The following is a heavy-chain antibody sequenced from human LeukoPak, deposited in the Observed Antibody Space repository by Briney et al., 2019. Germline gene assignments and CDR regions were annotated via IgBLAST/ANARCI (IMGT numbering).Heavy chain of an antibody. CDR1: GGSISSYY. CDR3: ARDDYGGSPYYYYYMDV. J-gene: IGHJ6*03. V-gene: IGHV4-4*07. Sequence: SETLSLTCTVSGGSISSYYWSWIRQPAGKGLEWIGRIYTSGSTNYNPSLKSRVTMSVDTFKNQFSLKLSSVTAADTAVYYCARDDYGGSPYYYYYMDVWGKGTTVTVSS. CDR2: IYTSGST. D-gene: IGHD4-23*01.